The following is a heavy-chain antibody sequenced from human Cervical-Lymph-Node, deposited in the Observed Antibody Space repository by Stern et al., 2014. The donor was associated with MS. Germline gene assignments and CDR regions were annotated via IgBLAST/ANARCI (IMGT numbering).Heavy chain of an antibody. D-gene: IGHD2-8*02. J-gene: IGHJ6*02. CDR2: IHFNGGST. Sequence: EVQLVESGGGVVRPGGSLRLSCAASGFIFGDYGMYWVRQAPGQGPEWGAAIHFNGGSTDYAASVKGRFTISRDNAKKSLYLRMNSLRVEDAAVYHCARAFCTGGVCYSFPFYGMDVWGQGTTVTVSS. V-gene: IGHV3-20*01. CDR1: GFIFGDYG. CDR3: ARAFCTGGVCYSFPFYGMDV.